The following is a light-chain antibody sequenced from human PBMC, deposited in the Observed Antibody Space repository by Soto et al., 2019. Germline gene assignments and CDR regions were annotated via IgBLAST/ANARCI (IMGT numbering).Light chain of an antibody. CDR3: CSYAGSSTLGV. CDR1: SSDVGSYNL. Sequence: QSALTQPASVSGSPGQSITISCTGTSSDVGSYNLVSWYQQHPGKAPKLMIFEVSKRPSWVSNRFSGSKSGNTASLTISGLQADDEADYYCCSYAGSSTLGVFGGGTKLTVL. V-gene: IGLV2-23*02. J-gene: IGLJ2*01. CDR2: EVS.